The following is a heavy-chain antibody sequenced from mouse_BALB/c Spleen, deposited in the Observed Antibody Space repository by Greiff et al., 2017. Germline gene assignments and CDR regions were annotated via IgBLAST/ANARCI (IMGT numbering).Heavy chain of an antibody. CDR3: ARNYRDFDY. D-gene: IGHD2-14*01. CDR2: IYPGSGST. J-gene: IGHJ2*01. V-gene: IGHV1-55*01. CDR1: GYNFTSYW. Sequence: VQLQQPGAELVKPGTSVKLSCKASGYNFTSYWINWVKLRPGQGLEWIGDIYPGSGSTNYNEKFKSKATLTVDTSSSTAYMQLSSLASEDSALYYCARNYRDFDYWGQGTTLTVSS.